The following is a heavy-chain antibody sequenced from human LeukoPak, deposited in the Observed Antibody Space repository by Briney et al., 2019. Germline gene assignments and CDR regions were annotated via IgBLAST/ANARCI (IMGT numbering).Heavy chain of an antibody. Sequence: PSETLSLTCTVSGGSISSSSYYWGWIRQPPGKGLEWIGSIYYSGSTYYNPSLKSRVTISVDTSKNQFSLKLSSVTAADTAVYYCARDSSSWPYWFDPWGQGTLVTVSS. D-gene: IGHD6-13*01. J-gene: IGHJ5*02. CDR3: ARDSSSWPYWFDP. CDR1: GGSISSSSYY. CDR2: IYYSGST. V-gene: IGHV4-39*02.